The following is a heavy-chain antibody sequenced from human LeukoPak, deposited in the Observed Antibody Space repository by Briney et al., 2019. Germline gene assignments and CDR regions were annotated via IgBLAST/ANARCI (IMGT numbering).Heavy chain of an antibody. Sequence: SQTLSLTCTVSGGSISSGGYYWSWIRQHPGTGLEWIGYIYYSGSTYYNPSLKSRVTISVDTSKNQFSLKLSSVTAADTAVYYCASLRYGSGSYYSWGQGTLVTVSS. CDR2: IYYSGST. J-gene: IGHJ4*02. CDR1: GGSISSGGYY. V-gene: IGHV4-31*03. CDR3: ASLRYGSGSYYS. D-gene: IGHD3-10*01.